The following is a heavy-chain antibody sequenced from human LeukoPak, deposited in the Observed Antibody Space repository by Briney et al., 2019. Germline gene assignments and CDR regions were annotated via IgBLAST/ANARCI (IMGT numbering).Heavy chain of an antibody. J-gene: IGHJ6*03. D-gene: IGHD4-11*01. V-gene: IGHV3-66*01. CDR1: GFTFSSYW. CDR3: ARGTVTPGADYMDV. Sequence: GGSLRLSCTASGFTFSSYWIHWVRQAPGKGLVWVAVIYSGGITSYADSVKGRFTISRDTSKNTVYLQMNSLRAEDTAMYYCARGTVTPGADYMDVWGKGTTVIISS. CDR2: IYSGGIT.